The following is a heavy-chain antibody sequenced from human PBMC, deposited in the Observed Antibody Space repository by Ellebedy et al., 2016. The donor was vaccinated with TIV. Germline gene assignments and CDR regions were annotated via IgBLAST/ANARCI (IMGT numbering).Heavy chain of an antibody. V-gene: IGHV3-7*01. CDR1: GFTFSSYW. CDR2: IKQDGSEK. D-gene: IGHD3-3*01. CDR3: ARDGSEWSRDV. Sequence: GESLKISXAASGFTFSSYWMSWVCQAPGKGLEWVANIKQDGSEKYYVDSVKGRFTISRDNAKNSLYLQMNSLRAEGTAVYYCARDGSEWSRDVWGQGTLVSVSS. J-gene: IGHJ4*02.